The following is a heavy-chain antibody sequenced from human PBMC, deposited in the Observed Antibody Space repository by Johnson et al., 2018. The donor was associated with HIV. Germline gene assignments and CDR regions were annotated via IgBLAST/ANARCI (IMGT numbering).Heavy chain of an antibody. CDR1: GFTFSSYA. CDR2: IRYDGSNK. CDR3: AKAKWGAAFDL. D-gene: IGHD1-26*01. V-gene: IGHV3-30*02. J-gene: IGHJ3*01. Sequence: QVQLVESGGGVVQPGRSLRLSCAASGFTFSSYAMHWVRQAPGKGLEWVAVIRYDGSNKYYADSVKGRFTISRDNSKNTLYLQMNSLRAEDTAVYYCAKAKWGAAFDLWGQGTLVIVSS.